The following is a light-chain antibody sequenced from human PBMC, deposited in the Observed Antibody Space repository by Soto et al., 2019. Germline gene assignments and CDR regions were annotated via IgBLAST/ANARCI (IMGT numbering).Light chain of an antibody. CDR3: QQYDNLLLVS. V-gene: IGKV1-33*01. J-gene: IGKJ3*01. Sequence: DIQMTQSPSSLSASVGDRVTITCQASQDISNYLNWYQQKPGKAPKLLIYDASNLATGVPSRFSGSGSETDFTFTISSLQPEDIATYYCQQYDNLLLVSFGPGTKVDIK. CDR2: DAS. CDR1: QDISNY.